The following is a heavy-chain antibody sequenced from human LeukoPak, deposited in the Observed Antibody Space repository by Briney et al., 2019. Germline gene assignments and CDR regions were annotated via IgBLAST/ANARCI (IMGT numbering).Heavy chain of an antibody. CDR3: AGGGGIVLMVYAGFDP. D-gene: IGHD2-8*01. V-gene: IGHV4-39*07. CDR2: IYYSGST. CDR1: GGSISSSSYY. J-gene: IGHJ5*02. Sequence: SETLSLTCTVSGGSISSSSYYWGWIRQPPGKGLEWIGSIYYSGSTYYNPSLKSRVTISVDTSKNRFSLKLSSVTAADTAVYYCAGGGGIVLMVYAGFDPWGQGTLVTVSS.